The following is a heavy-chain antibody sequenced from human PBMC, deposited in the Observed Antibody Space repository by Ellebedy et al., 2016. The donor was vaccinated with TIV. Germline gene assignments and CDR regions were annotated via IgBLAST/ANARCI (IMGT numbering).Heavy chain of an antibody. CDR2: ISFDGSNK. V-gene: IGHV3-30-3*01. Sequence: GESLKISCAASGFTFSNYVIHWVRQAPGKGLEWVALISFDGSNKYYADSVKGRFTISRDNSKSTLYLQMNSLRTEETAVYYCPRGGVIKSYAAADYWGQGTLVTVSS. J-gene: IGHJ4*02. D-gene: IGHD2-2*01. CDR1: GFTFSNYV. CDR3: PRGGVIKSYAAADY.